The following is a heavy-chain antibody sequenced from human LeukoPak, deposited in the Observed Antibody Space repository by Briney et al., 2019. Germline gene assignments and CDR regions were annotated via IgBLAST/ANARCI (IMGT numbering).Heavy chain of an antibody. V-gene: IGHV4-34*01. J-gene: IGHJ3*02. CDR3: AGGRSKADDGFDI. CDR2: INHSGST. CDR1: GGSFSGYY. D-gene: IGHD3-10*01. Sequence: PSETLSLTCAVYGGSFSGYYWSWIRQPPGKGLEWIGEINHSGSTNYNPSLKSRVTISVDTSKNQFSLKLSSVTAADTAVYYCAGGRSKADDGFDIWGQGTMVTVSS.